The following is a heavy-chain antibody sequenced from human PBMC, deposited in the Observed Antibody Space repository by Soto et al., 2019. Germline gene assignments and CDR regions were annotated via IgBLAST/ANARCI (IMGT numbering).Heavy chain of an antibody. J-gene: IGHJ6*02. V-gene: IGHV1-46*02. D-gene: IGHD3-10*01. CDR3: ARSDYGLHV. CDR1: GYSFNSHF. Sequence: QARLVQSGAAVRKPGASVTISCKASGYSFNSHFVHWVRQAPGQGLEWMAIIDPNGGGTTGHAEKLQGRVTLTRGTDTGTMYMELRSLRSEATAVYYCARSDYGLHVWGQGTTVTFSS. CDR2: IDPNGGGTT.